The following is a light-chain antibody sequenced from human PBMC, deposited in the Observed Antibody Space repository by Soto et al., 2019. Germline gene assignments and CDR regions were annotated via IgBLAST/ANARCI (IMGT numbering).Light chain of an antibody. Sequence: EIVLTQSPATLSSFPGDRVTLSCRASQAVNTRLAWYQHKPGQAPRLLIYGASTRATGIPARFSGRGSGTEFTLTISSLQSVDFAVYYCQQYDNWPQTFGQGTKVDI. CDR1: QAVNTR. CDR2: GAS. V-gene: IGKV3-15*01. J-gene: IGKJ1*01. CDR3: QQYDNWPQT.